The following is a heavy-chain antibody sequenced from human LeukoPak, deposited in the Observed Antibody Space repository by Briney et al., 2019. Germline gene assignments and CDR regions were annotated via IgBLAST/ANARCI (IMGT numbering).Heavy chain of an antibody. V-gene: IGHV3-11*01. CDR2: ISSSGSTI. CDR3: ATEVVATEGDY. J-gene: IGHJ4*02. D-gene: IGHD5-12*01. CDR1: GFTFSDYY. Sequence: GGSLRLSCAASGFTFSDYYMSWIRQAPGKGLEWVSYISSSGSTIYYADSVKGRFTVSRDNAKNSLYLQMNSLRAEDTAVYYCATEVVATEGDYWGQGTLVTVSS.